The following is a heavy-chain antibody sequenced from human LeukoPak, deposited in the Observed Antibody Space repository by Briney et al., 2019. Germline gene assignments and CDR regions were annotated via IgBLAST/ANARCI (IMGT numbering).Heavy chain of an antibody. Sequence: SETLSLTCTVSGGSISSSSYYWGWLRQPPGKGLEWIGSIYYSGSTYYNPSLKSRVTISVDTSKNQFSLKLSSVTAADTAVYYCARQLNYDFWSGYPDYWGQGTLVTVSS. D-gene: IGHD3-3*01. J-gene: IGHJ4*02. CDR1: GGSISSSSYY. V-gene: IGHV4-39*01. CDR3: ARQLNYDFWSGYPDY. CDR2: IYYSGST.